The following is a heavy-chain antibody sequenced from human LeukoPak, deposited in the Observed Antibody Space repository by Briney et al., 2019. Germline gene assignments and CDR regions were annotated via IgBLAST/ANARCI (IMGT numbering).Heavy chain of an antibody. J-gene: IGHJ4*02. CDR1: GGSIISGCYS. V-gene: IGHV4-30-4*07. D-gene: IGHD5-24*01. Sequence: TLSHTCAVSGGSIISGCYSWSWIRQPPGKGLVWIGYIYYSGSTYYNPSVKGRVTISVDKSKNQFSLKLSSVTAADTAVYYCARGRGLRAYYFGSWGQGTLVTVSS. CDR2: IYYSGST. CDR3: ARGRGLRAYYFGS.